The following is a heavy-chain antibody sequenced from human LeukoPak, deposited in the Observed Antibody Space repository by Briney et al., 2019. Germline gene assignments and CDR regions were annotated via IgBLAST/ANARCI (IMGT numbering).Heavy chain of an antibody. CDR2: ITTSGGAK. V-gene: IGHV3-48*04. CDR3: ARESGGYYSNYVDY. J-gene: IGHJ4*02. Sequence: GGSLRLSCAASGFTFSSYSMNWVRQAPGKGLEWISYITTSGGAKNYADSVKGRFTISRDNAKNSLYLQMNSLRAEDTAVYYCARESGGYYSNYVDYWGQGTLVTVSS. CDR1: GFTFSSYS. D-gene: IGHD4-11*01.